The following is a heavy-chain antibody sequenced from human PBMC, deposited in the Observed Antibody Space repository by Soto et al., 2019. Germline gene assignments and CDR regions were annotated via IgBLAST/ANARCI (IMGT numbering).Heavy chain of an antibody. CDR1: GFTFSDYS. Sequence: GGSLRLSCAAPGFTFSDYSMSWIRQAPGKGLEWVSYISSSGTTIYYADSVKGRFTISRDNAKNSLYLQMNSLRAEDTAVYYCASLPYCGDECFYNYWGQGTLVTVSS. CDR2: ISSSGTTI. CDR3: ASLPYCGDECFYNY. V-gene: IGHV3-11*01. J-gene: IGHJ4*02. D-gene: IGHD2-21*01.